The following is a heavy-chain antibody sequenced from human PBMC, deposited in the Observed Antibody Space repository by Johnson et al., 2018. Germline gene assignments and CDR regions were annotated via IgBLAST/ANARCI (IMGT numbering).Heavy chain of an antibody. V-gene: IGHV3-30*03. J-gene: IGHJ6*02. CDR3: AGGYCTSTSCYDYYYFGMDV. CDR2: ISYDGSNK. CDR1: GFTFSSYG. D-gene: IGHD2-2*01. Sequence: QVQLVESGGGVVQXGRSLRLSCEVSGFTFSSYGMHWVRQAPGKGLEWVAVISYDGSNKYYADAVKGRLTISRDNSRNTPDLQMSSLRAEDTAVYYCAGGYCTSTSCYDYYYFGMDVWGQGTTVTVSS.